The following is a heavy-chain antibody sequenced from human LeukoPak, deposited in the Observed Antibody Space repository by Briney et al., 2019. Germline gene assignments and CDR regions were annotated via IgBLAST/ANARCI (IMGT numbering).Heavy chain of an antibody. Sequence: GGSLRLSCAASGFTFSSYAMHWVRQAPGKGLEWVAVISYDGSNKYYADSVKGRFTISRDNSKNTLYLQMNSLRAEDTAVYYCARDSLGIQLWLLGGPFDYWGQGTLVTVSS. D-gene: IGHD5-18*01. CDR1: GFTFSSYA. CDR3: ARDSLGIQLWLLGGPFDY. J-gene: IGHJ4*02. CDR2: ISYDGSNK. V-gene: IGHV3-30-3*01.